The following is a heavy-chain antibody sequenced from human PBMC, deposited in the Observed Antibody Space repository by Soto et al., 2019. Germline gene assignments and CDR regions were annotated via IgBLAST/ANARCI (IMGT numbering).Heavy chain of an antibody. CDR1: GGTFSIYG. D-gene: IGHD2-8*02. Sequence: QVQLVQSGAEVKKTGSSVKVSCKASGGTFSIYGFSWVRQAPGQGPEWIGGIIPILTTPNYAQKFQGRVTIGADGFTTTVHLGLESPEFEGPGVYFWANSVGIAPTGEDGMDVWGQGTSVTVSS. CDR2: IIPILTTP. V-gene: IGHV1-69*01. J-gene: IGHJ6*02. CDR3: ANSVGIAPTGEDGMDV.